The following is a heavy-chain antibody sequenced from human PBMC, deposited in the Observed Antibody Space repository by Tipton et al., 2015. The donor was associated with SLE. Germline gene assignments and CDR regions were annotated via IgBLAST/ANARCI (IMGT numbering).Heavy chain of an antibody. J-gene: IGHJ5*01. D-gene: IGHD3-10*01. CDR1: GGSISSGSYY. Sequence: LRLSCTVSGGSISSGSYYWSWIRQPAGKGLEWIGRIYTSGSTNYNPSLKSRVTISVDTSKNQFSLKLSSVTAADTAVYYCARDSGSASAPTLFPLVSW. CDR2: IYTSGST. CDR3: ARDSGSASAPTLFPLVS. V-gene: IGHV4-61*02.